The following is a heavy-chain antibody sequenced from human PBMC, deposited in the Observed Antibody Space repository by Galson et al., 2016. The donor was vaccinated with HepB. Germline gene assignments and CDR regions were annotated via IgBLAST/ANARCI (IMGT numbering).Heavy chain of an antibody. CDR1: GFNFIDYY. Sequence: SRRREGAASGFNFIDYYMTWVRQAPGKGLQWVSHISSRGSLINYADSVKGRFTISRDNARNSLYLEMNSLRAEDTAIYYCARYSTVTNYYGMDVGGQGTTVTVSS. V-gene: IGHV3-11*04. D-gene: IGHD4-17*01. CDR3: ARYSTVTNYYGMDV. CDR2: ISSRGSLI. J-gene: IGHJ6*02.